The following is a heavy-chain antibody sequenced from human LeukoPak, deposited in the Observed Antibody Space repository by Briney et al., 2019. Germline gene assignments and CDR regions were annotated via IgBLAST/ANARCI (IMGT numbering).Heavy chain of an antibody. V-gene: IGHV4-59*11. D-gene: IGHD2-15*01. J-gene: IGHJ5*02. CDR1: GGSISSHY. CDR3: ARGLGYCSGGSCYEFRFDP. Sequence: SETLSLTCTVSGGSISSHYWSWIRQPPGKGLEWSGYIYYSGSTNYNPSLKSRVTISVDTSKNQFSLKLSSVTAADTAVYYCARGLGYCSGGSCYEFRFDPWGQGTLVTVSS. CDR2: IYYSGST.